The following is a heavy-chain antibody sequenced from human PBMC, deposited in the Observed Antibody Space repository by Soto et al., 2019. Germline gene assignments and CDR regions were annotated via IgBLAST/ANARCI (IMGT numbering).Heavy chain of an antibody. CDR1: GGSISSYY. V-gene: IGHV4-59*08. J-gene: IGHJ4*02. D-gene: IGHD3-16*01. CDR2: IYYSGST. CDR3: ARRLGPVFDY. Sequence: QVQLQESGPGLVKPSETLSLTCTVSGGSISSYYWSWIRQPPGKGLEWIGYIYYSGSTNYNPSLKSRVTIAVDTSKNQFSLKLSSVTAADTAVYYCARRLGPVFDYWGQGTLVTVAS.